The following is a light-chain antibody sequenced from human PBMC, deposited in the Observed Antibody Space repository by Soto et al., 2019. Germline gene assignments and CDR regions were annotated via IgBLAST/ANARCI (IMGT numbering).Light chain of an antibody. V-gene: IGKV3-15*01. CDR1: QSVGSK. Sequence: EIVMTQSPATLSVSPGERATLSCRASQSVGSKLGWYQYKPGQAPRLLIYGASTRATGIPTRFSGSGSGTEFTLTISSLQSEDFAVYYCQQYENWPTWTFGQGTKVDIK. CDR2: GAS. CDR3: QQYENWPTWT. J-gene: IGKJ1*01.